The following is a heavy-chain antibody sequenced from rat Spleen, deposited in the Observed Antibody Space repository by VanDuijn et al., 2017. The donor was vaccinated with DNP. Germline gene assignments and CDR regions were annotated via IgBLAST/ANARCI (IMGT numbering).Heavy chain of an antibody. V-gene: IGHV5-7*01. CDR1: GFTFSDYN. CDR3: ATSSYFGYDYGFAY. CDR2: ISASGGST. J-gene: IGHJ3*01. Sequence: EVQLVESGGGLVQPGRSLKLSCAASGFTFSDYNMAWVRQAPKKGLEWVVTISASGGSTSYRDSVKGRFTISRDNSENTVYLQMNSLRSEDTATYYCATSSYFGYDYGFAYWGQGTLVTVSS. D-gene: IGHD1-7*01.